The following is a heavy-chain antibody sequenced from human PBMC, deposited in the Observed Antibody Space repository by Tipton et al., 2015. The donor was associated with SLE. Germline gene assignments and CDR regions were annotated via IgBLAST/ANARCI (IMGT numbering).Heavy chain of an antibody. CDR1: GFTFSSYA. CDR2: ISGSGGST. D-gene: IGHD4-17*01. CDR3: ARDGPTTHGDEGPYYYYGMDV. J-gene: IGHJ6*02. V-gene: IGHV3-23*01. Sequence: SLRLSCAASGFTFSSYAMSWVRQAPGKGLEWVSAISGSGGSTYYADSVKGRFTISRDNAKNSLYLQMNSLRAEDTAVYYCARDGPTTHGDEGPYYYYGMDVWGQGTTVTVSS.